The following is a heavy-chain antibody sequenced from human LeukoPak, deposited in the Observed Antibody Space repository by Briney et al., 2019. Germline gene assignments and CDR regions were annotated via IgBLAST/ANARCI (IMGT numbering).Heavy chain of an antibody. CDR3: ARAKHGSGSYYNPPFDY. CDR1: GYTFTSYG. J-gene: IGHJ4*02. V-gene: IGHV1-18*01. D-gene: IGHD3-10*01. Sequence: ASVKVSCKASGYTFTSYGISWVRQAPGQGLEWMGWISAYNGNTNYAQKLQGRDTMTTDTSTSTAYMELRSLRSDDTAVYYCARAKHGSGSYYNPPFDYWGQGTLVTVSS. CDR2: ISAYNGNT.